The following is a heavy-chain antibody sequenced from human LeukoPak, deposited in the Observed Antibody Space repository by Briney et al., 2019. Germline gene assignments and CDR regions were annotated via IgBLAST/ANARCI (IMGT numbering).Heavy chain of an antibody. CDR3: ARGHPPATLNSSSWFKGDY. D-gene: IGHD6-13*01. CDR1: GGSVTTYY. V-gene: IGHV4-59*02. Sequence: PSETLSLTCTVSGGSVTTYYWSWIRQPPGKGLEWIAYIYNSGSTNYNPSLKSRVTISVDTPKNQVSLKLSPVTAADTAVYYCARGHPPATLNSSSWFKGDYWGQGTLVTVSS. J-gene: IGHJ4*02. CDR2: IYNSGST.